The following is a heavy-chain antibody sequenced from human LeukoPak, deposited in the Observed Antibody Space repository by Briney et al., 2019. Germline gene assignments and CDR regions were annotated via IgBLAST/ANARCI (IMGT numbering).Heavy chain of an antibody. J-gene: IGHJ5*02. CDR3: ARDWDSSSPGGWFDP. V-gene: IGHV1-18*01. Sequence: ASVKVSCKASGYTFTSYGISWVRQAPGQGLEWMGWISAYNGNTNYAQKLQGRVTMTTDTSTSTAYMELRSLRSDDTAVYYCARDWDSSSPGGWFDPWXXXTLVTVSS. D-gene: IGHD6-6*01. CDR1: GYTFTSYG. CDR2: ISAYNGNT.